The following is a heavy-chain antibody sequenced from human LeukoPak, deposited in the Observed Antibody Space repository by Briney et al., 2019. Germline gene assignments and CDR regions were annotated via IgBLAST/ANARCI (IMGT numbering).Heavy chain of an antibody. CDR2: ISYDGSNN. J-gene: IGHJ3*02. CDR1: GFTFSNYA. Sequence: GGSLRLSCAASGFTFSNYAMHWVRQAPGKGLEWVAVISYDGSNNSYTDSVKGRFTISRDNSRNTLYLQMNSLRPEDTTMYYCARDNGRRGKPGAFDIWGQGTMVTVSS. D-gene: IGHD2-8*01. V-gene: IGHV3-30*14. CDR3: ARDNGRRGKPGAFDI.